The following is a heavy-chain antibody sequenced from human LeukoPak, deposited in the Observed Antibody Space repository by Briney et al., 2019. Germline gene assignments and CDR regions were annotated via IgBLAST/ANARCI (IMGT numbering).Heavy chain of an antibody. J-gene: IGHJ5*02. CDR1: GGSFSGYY. Sequence: SETLSLTCAVYGGSFSGYYWSWIRQPPGKGLEWIGEINHSGSTNYNPSLKSRVTISVDTSKNQFSLKLSPVTAADTAVYYCARVVHWFDPWGQGTLVTVSS. CDR2: INHSGST. CDR3: ARVVHWFDP. D-gene: IGHD1-26*01. V-gene: IGHV4-34*01.